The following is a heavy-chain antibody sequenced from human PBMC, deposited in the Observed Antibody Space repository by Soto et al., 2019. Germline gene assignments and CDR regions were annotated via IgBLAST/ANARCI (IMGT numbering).Heavy chain of an antibody. CDR2: ISAYNGET. J-gene: IGHJ4*02. CDR3: ATSSITMIVVATQGSFDY. V-gene: IGHV1-18*01. D-gene: IGHD3-22*01. CDR1: GYTFTSYG. Sequence: ASVKVSCKASGYTFTSYGISWVRQAPGQGLEWMGWISAYNGETIYAQKFQGRVTMTEDTSTDTAYMELSSLRSEDTAVYYCATSSITMIVVATQGSFDYWGQGTLVTVSS.